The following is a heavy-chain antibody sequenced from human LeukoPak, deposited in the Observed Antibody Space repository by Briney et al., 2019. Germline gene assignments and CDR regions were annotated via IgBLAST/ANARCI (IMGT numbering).Heavy chain of an antibody. CDR1: GGSLSSYY. CDR3: ASQLPGPPYYFDY. V-gene: IGHV4-4*07. CDR2: IYTSGST. Sequence: SETLSLTCTVYGGSLSSYYWSWIRQPAGKGLEWIGRIYTSGSTNYNPSLKSRVTMSVDTSKNQFSLKLSSVTAADTAVYYCASQLPGPPYYFDYWGQGTLVTVSS. J-gene: IGHJ4*02. D-gene: IGHD7-27*01.